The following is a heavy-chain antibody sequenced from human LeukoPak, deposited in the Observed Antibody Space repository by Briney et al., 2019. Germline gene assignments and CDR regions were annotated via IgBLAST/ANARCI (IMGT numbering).Heavy chain of an antibody. Sequence: PGGSLRLSCVASGFTFSSYGMHWVRQAPGKGLEWVTFIQYDGSNKYYADSVKGRFAISRDNSKNTVYLQMNSLRAEDTAIYYCAKTVLLWFGGPNWFDPWGQGTLVTVSS. V-gene: IGHV3-30*02. CDR2: IQYDGSNK. CDR1: GFTFSSYG. D-gene: IGHD3-10*01. CDR3: AKTVLLWFGGPNWFDP. J-gene: IGHJ5*02.